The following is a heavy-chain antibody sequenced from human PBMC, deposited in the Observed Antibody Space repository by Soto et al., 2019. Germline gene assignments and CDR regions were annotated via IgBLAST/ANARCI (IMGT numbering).Heavy chain of an antibody. J-gene: IGHJ5*02. D-gene: IGHD3-9*01. Sequence: PSETLSLPWTVSGGYSRSGGYYWSWIRKHPGKGVEGIGYIYYSGSSYYNPSLKSPVTISVDTSKNQFSLKLSSVTPADTAVYYCARDQRVYNYDILTGPTGGFDPWGQGTLGTVSS. V-gene: IGHV4-31*01. CDR3: ARDQRVYNYDILTGPTGGFDP. CDR1: GGYSRSGGYY. CDR2: IYYSGSS.